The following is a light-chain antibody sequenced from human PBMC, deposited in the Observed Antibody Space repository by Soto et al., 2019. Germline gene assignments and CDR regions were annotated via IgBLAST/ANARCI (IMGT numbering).Light chain of an antibody. V-gene: IGKV3-20*01. CDR1: QTVTSFY. CDR2: GAS. CDR3: QQYDSSPFT. Sequence: IVLTQSPGTLSLSPGERATLSCRASQTVTSFYLAWYQQKPDQAPRLLIYGASFRATGIPDRFSGSGSGTGFTLTIRRLEPEDFGVYYCQQYDSSPFTFGQGTKLEIK. J-gene: IGKJ2*01.